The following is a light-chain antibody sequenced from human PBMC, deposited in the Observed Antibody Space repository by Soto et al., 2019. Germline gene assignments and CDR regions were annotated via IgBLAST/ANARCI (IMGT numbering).Light chain of an antibody. J-gene: IGKJ1*01. Sequence: CLASQDIINDLGWYQQKPGKAPKLLIYAASSLQTGVPSSFSGSRYGTHYALALRSLQPEEVATYYCLHACISPWTLSDGTKVDI. V-gene: IGKV1-6*01. CDR3: LHACISPWT. CDR1: QDIIND. CDR2: AAS.